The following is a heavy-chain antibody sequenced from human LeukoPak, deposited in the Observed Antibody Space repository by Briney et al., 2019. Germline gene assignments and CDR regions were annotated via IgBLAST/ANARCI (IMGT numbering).Heavy chain of an antibody. J-gene: IGHJ1*01. Sequence: GGSLRLSCAASGSTFSGSAMHWVRQASGKGLEWVGRIRSKANSYATAYAASVKGRFTISRDDSKNTAYLQMNSLKTEDTAVYYCTRHSPSYYYDSSGYYRIAEYFQHWGQGTLVTVSS. CDR1: GSTFSGSA. D-gene: IGHD3-22*01. CDR2: IRSKANSYAT. V-gene: IGHV3-73*01. CDR3: TRHSPSYYYDSSGYYRIAEYFQH.